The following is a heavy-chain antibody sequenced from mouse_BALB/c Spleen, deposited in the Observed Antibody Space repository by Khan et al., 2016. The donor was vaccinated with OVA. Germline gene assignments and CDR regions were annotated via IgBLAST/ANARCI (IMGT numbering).Heavy chain of an antibody. CDR3: ARGYFGNYEFVY. Sequence: QVQLKESGAELVKPGASVKLSCKTSGYTFTSYWIQWVKQRPGQGLGWIGQIFLGTGTTYYNENFKGKATLTVDTSSSTAYMQLSSLTSEDSAVYFCARGYFGNYEFVYWGQGTLVTVSP. V-gene: IGHV1S132*01. CDR1: GYTFTSYW. J-gene: IGHJ3*01. D-gene: IGHD2-1*01. CDR2: IFLGTGTT.